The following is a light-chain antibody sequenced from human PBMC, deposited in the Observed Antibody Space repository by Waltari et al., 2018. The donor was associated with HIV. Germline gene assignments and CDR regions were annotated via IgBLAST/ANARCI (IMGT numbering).Light chain of an antibody. CDR2: DVD. CDR3: ASFTDVSTIL. CDR1: HSDFGVYGF. J-gene: IGLJ3*02. Sequence: SAVTQPASVSGLPGQSITISCTGDHSDFGVYGFVSWYQPPPGKLPRLILYDVDSPASVFSARFSGSQSGHTASLIISGLRAEDEADYYCASFTDVSTILFGGGTKVTVL. V-gene: IGLV2-14*03.